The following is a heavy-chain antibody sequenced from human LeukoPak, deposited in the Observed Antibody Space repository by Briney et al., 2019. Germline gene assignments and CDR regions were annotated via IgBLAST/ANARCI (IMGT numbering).Heavy chain of an antibody. CDR1: GYTFTGYY. Sequence: ASVKVSCKASGYTFTGYYMHWVRQAPGQGLEWMGWINPNSGGTNYAQKFQGRVTMTRDTSISTAYMELSRLRSDDTAVYYCARDEQLVGFYYGMDVWGQGTTVTASS. CDR2: INPNSGGT. V-gene: IGHV1-2*02. J-gene: IGHJ6*02. D-gene: IGHD6-6*01. CDR3: ARDEQLVGFYYGMDV.